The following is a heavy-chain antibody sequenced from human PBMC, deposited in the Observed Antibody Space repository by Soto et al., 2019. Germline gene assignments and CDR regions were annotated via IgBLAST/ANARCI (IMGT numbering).Heavy chain of an antibody. CDR2: VSTNDDRT. J-gene: IGHJ4*02. CDR1: GYIFTAYG. V-gene: IGHV1-18*01. CDR3: ARELNTESSAYYSFAF. Sequence: QVQLVQSGPEVKMPGASVKVSCKTSGYIFTAYGLAWLRQAPGQRPEWMGWVSTNDDRTNYAQKFQGRVTMTTDRSTTTTSLEWRRLRPDDTAVYYCARELNTESSAYYSFAFWGQGTLVTVSS. D-gene: IGHD3-22*01.